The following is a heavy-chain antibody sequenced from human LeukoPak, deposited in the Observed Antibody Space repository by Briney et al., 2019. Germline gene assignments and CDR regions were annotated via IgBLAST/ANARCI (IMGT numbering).Heavy chain of an antibody. D-gene: IGHD3-16*01. V-gene: IGHV4-30-4*08. CDR1: GGSISSGDYY. CDR2: IYYSGSS. J-gene: IGHJ4*02. Sequence: PSQTLSLTSTVSGGSISSGDYYWSWIRQPPGKGLEWIGYIYYSGSSFYNLSLKSRLTISVDTSKNHFSLNLSSVTAADTAVYYCARRNDPYYFDYWGQGTLVTVSS. CDR3: ARRNDPYYFDY.